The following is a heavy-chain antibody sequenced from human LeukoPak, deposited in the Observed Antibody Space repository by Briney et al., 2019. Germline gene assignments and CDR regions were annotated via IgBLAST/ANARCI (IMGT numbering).Heavy chain of an antibody. D-gene: IGHD1-1*01. CDR2: IYIRGGT. Sequence: SETLSLTCTVSGGSLSSYYWSWIRQPAGKGLEWIGRIYIRGGTNYNPSLKSGVTMSVDPSKNHFSLKLSSVTAADTAVYYCARDRGTWNDDGFDYWGQGTLVTVSS. J-gene: IGHJ4*02. CDR1: GGSLSSYY. V-gene: IGHV4-4*07. CDR3: ARDRGTWNDDGFDY.